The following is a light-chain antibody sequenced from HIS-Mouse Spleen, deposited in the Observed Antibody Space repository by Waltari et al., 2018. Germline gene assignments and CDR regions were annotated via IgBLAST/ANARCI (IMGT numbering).Light chain of an antibody. CDR2: DAS. V-gene: IGKV3-11*01. CDR3: QQRSNWPPGAT. Sequence: EIVLTQSPATLSLSPGESATLSCRASQSVSSYLAWYQQKPGQAPRLLIYDASNRATGIPARFSGSGSGTDFTLTISSLEPEDFAVYYCQQRSNWPPGATFGGGTKVESK. CDR1: QSVSSY. J-gene: IGKJ4*01.